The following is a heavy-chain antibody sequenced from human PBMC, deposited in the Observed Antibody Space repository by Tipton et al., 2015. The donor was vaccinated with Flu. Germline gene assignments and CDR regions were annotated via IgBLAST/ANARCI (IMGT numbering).Heavy chain of an antibody. V-gene: IGHV4-4*02. CDR3: AREGGDDFWSGYYRYNWFDP. J-gene: IGHJ5*02. D-gene: IGHD3-3*01. CDR1: GGSISSSNW. CDR2: IYHSGST. Sequence: GLVKPSGTLSLTCAVSGGSISSSNWWSWVRQPPGKGLEWIGEIYHSGSTNYNPSLKSRVTISVDKSKNQFSLKLSSVTAADTAVYYCAREGGDDFWSGYYRYNWFDPWGQGTLVTVSS.